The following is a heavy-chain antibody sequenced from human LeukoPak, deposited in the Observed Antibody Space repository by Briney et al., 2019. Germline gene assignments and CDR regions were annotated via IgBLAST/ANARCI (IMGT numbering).Heavy chain of an antibody. V-gene: IGHV3-48*02. D-gene: IGHD3-10*01. CDR3: ARDQDGSGSYYNWFDP. J-gene: IGHJ5*02. CDR1: GFTFSSYS. Sequence: GRSLRLSCAASGFTFSSYSMNWVRQAPGKGLEWVSYISSSSSTIYYADSVKGRFTISRDNAKNSLYLQMNSLRDEDTAVYYCARDQDGSGSYYNWFDPWGQGTLVTVSS. CDR2: ISSSSSTI.